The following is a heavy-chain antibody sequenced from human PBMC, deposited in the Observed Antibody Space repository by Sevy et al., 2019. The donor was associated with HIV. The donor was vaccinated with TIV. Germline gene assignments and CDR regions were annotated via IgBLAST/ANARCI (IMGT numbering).Heavy chain of an antibody. CDR2: ISGSGIT. Sequence: GGSLRLSCSGSGFIFSYYYMSWIRQAPGRGLEWVSYISGSGITYYADSVEGRFTISRDNARNSLYLQMNSLRADDTAVYYCARDPLLGIAREVARGGYWGQGTLVTVSS. CDR3: ARDPLLGIAREVARGGY. CDR1: GFIFSYYY. V-gene: IGHV3-11*01. J-gene: IGHJ4*02. D-gene: IGHD2-2*03.